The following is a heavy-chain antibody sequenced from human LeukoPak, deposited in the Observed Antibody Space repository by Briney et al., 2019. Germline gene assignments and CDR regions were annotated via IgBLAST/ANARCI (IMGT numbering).Heavy chain of an antibody. CDR2: INHSGYT. CDR1: GVPFNDYY. Sequence: KPSETLSLTFAVSGVPFNDYYWSWVPQTPGKGLEWIGEINHSGYTNDSPSLKSRVTISIDTSRKQFSLNLRSVTVADTGIYYCTRMTTGHDYWGQGTLVTVSS. CDR3: TRMTTGHDY. D-gene: IGHD4-17*01. J-gene: IGHJ4*02. V-gene: IGHV4-34*01.